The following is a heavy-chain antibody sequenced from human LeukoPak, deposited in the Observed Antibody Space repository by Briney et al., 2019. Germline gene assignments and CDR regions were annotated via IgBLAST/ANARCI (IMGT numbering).Heavy chain of an antibody. CDR3: ARDLAYDSSGYYFRGAFDI. Sequence: SETLSLTCTVSGGSISSYYWSWIRQPPGKGLEWIGYTYYSGSTNYNPSLKSRVTISVDTSKNQFSLKLSSVTAADTAVYYCARDLAYDSSGYYFRGAFDIWGQGTMVTVSS. CDR1: GGSISSYY. V-gene: IGHV4-59*01. J-gene: IGHJ3*02. CDR2: TYYSGST. D-gene: IGHD3-22*01.